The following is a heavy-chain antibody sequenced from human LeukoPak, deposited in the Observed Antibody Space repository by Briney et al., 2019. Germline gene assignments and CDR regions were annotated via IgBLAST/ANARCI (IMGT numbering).Heavy chain of an antibody. CDR1: GYTFTRHD. J-gene: IGHJ5*01. CDR2: MNPISANT. V-gene: IGHV1-8*01. CDR3: ARAGTQLWVGNWLDS. Sequence: ASVKVSCKASGYTFTRHDINWVRQAPGQGLEWMGWMNPISANTGYALKFQGRVTMTRNTSINTAYMELSSLRSEDTAVYYCARAGTQLWVGNWLDSWGQGTLVTVSS. D-gene: IGHD5-18*01.